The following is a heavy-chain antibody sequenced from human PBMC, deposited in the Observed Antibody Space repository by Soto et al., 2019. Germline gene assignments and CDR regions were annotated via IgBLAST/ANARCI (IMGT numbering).Heavy chain of an antibody. CDR2: IKQDGSEK. Sequence: GGSLRLSCAASGFTFSSYWMSWVRQAPGKGLEWVANIKQDGSEKYYVDSVKGRFTISRDSAKNSLYLQMNSLRAEDTAVYYCARAGPFGVVITHFAYRAQGTLVTVSS. CDR3: ARAGPFGVVITHFAY. V-gene: IGHV3-7*01. J-gene: IGHJ4*02. D-gene: IGHD3-3*01. CDR1: GFTFSSYW.